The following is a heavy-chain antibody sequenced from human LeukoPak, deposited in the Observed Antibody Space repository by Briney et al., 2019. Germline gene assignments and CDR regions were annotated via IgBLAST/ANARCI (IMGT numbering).Heavy chain of an antibody. Sequence: PGGSLRLSCAASGFTFSSYWMSWVRQAPGKGLEWVANIKQDGSEKYYVDSVKGRFTISRDNAKNSLYLQMNSLRSEDTAVYYCALTGGLWNHQEFDYWGQGTLVTVSS. CDR2: IKQDGSEK. CDR1: GFTFSSYW. V-gene: IGHV3-7*03. CDR3: ALTGGLWNHQEFDY. J-gene: IGHJ4*02. D-gene: IGHD1-14*01.